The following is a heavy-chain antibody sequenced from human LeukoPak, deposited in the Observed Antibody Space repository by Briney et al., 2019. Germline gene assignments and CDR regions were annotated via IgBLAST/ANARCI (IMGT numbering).Heavy chain of an antibody. Sequence: SQTLSLTCTVSGGSISSGSYYWSWIRQPAGKGLEWIGRIYTSGSTNYKPSLKSRVTISVDTSKNQFSLKLSSVTAADTAVYYCAREGGGYCGGDCYSYYFDYWGQGTLVTVSS. CDR3: AREGGGYCGGDCYSYYFDY. J-gene: IGHJ4*02. V-gene: IGHV4-61*02. CDR1: GGSISSGSYY. CDR2: IYTSGST. D-gene: IGHD2-21*02.